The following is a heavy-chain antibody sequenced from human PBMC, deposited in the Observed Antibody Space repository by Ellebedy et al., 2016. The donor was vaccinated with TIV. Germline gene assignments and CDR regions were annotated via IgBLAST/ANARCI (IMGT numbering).Heavy chain of an antibody. V-gene: IGHV3-33*01. D-gene: IGHD4-23*01. J-gene: IGHJ2*01. CDR1: GFTFTSHG. CDR2: IWNDGSTK. CDR3: ARGYGGTSAYWYFDL. Sequence: GESLKISCAASGFTFTSHGMHWVRQAPGKGLEWVALIWNDGSTKYYVDPVKGRFTVSRDNSKNILYLQMSSLGAEDTAMYYCARGYGGTSAYWYFDLWGRGTLVTVSS.